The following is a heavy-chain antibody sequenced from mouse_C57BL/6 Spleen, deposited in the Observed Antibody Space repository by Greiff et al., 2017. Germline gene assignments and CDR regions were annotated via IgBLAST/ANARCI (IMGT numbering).Heavy chain of an antibody. D-gene: IGHD4-1*01. CDR1: GFTFSDYG. J-gene: IGHJ4*01. CDR3: ARLELPYYAMDY. CDR2: ISSGSSTI. V-gene: IGHV5-17*01. Sequence: EVKLVESGGGLVKPGGSLKLSCAASGFTFSDYGMHWVRQAPEKGLEWVAYISSGSSTIYYADTVKGRFTISRDNAKNTLFLQMTSLRSEDTAMYYCARLELPYYAMDYWGQGTSGTVSS.